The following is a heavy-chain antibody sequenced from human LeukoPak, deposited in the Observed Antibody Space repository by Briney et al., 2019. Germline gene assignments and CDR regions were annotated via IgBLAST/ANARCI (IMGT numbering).Heavy chain of an antibody. D-gene: IGHD2-2*01. J-gene: IGHJ6*02. CDR2: ISYDGSNK. CDR3: ASPVPADYYYYYYGMDV. V-gene: IGHV3-30-3*01. CDR1: GFTFSSYA. Sequence: GGSLRLSCAASGFTFSSYAVHWVRQAPGKGLEWVAVISYDGSNKYYADSVKGRFTISRDNSKNTLYLQMNSLRAEDTAVYYCASPVPADYYYYYYGMDVWGQGTTVTVSS.